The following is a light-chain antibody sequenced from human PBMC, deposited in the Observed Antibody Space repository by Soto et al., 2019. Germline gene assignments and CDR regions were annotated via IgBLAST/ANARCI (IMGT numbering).Light chain of an antibody. Sequence: EIVLTQSPGTLSLSPGERATLSCRASQNVASSYLAWYQQKPGQAPRLLIYGSSIRGAGIPDRFSGSGSGTDLTLTISRLDPEDFAVYFCQQYGSSPRTFGQGTKV. CDR3: QQYGSSPRT. CDR2: GSS. V-gene: IGKV3-20*01. J-gene: IGKJ1*01. CDR1: QNVASSY.